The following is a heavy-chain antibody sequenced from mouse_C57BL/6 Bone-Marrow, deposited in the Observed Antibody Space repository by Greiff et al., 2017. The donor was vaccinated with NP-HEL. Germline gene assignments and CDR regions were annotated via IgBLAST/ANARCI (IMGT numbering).Heavy chain of an antibody. V-gene: IGHV2-6-1*01. J-gene: IGHJ4*01. Sequence: VHLVESGPGLVAPSQSLSITCTVSGFSLTSYGVHWVRQPPGKGLEWLVVIWSDGSTTYNSALKSRLSIRKDNSKSQVFLKMNVLQTDGTAMYYCARQKVTATYYAMDYWGQGTSVTVSA. CDR1: GFSLTSYG. CDR2: IWSDGST. CDR3: ARQKVTATYYAMDY. D-gene: IGHD2-3*01.